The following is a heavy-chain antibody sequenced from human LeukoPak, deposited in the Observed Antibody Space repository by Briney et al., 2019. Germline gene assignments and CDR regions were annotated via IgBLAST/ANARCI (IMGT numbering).Heavy chain of an antibody. V-gene: IGHV4-59*01. CDR1: GGSISSYY. J-gene: IGHJ4*02. CDR2: IYYSGST. CDR3: AREFRYGSGSFSIDY. Sequence: SETLPLTCTVSGGSISSYYWSWIRQPPGKGLEWIGYIYYSGSTNYNPSLKSRVTISVDTSKNQFSLKLSSVTAADTAVYYCAREFRYGSGSFSIDYWGQGTLVTVSS. D-gene: IGHD3-10*01.